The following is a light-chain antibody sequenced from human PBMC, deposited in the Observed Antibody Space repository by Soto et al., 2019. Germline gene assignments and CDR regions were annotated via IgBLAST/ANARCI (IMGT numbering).Light chain of an antibody. J-gene: IGKJ2*01. V-gene: IGKV1-39*01. CDR1: QTIRGY. CDR3: QQTDSGPYT. Sequence: DIEMTQSPSSLSASVGDRVTITCRASQTIRGYLNWYQQKPGKAPNLLIYGTSNLQSGVPSTFSGSGSGTDFTLTISSLQPEDFATYFCQQTDSGPYTFVQGTKLEIK. CDR2: GTS.